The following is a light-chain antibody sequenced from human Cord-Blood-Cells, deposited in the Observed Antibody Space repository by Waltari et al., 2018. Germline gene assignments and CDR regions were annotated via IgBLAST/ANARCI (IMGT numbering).Light chain of an antibody. J-gene: IGLJ3*02. CDR3: GSYTSSSTLV. V-gene: IGLV2-14*01. Sequence: QSALTQPASVSGSPGQSITISCTGTSSDVGGYNYVSWYQQHPGKAPKLMIYDFSKRPSGVSNRFSGSKSGNTASLTISGLQAEDEADYYCGSYTSSSTLVFGGGTKLTVL. CDR2: DFS. CDR1: SSDVGGYNY.